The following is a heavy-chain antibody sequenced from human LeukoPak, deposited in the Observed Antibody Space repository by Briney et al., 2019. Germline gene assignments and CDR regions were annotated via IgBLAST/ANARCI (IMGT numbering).Heavy chain of an antibody. CDR2: IYYRGNT. V-gene: IGHV4-59*01. J-gene: IGHJ4*02. D-gene: IGHD3-10*01. CDR3: ATMVQGVHTYFGS. CDR1: GGSISSYY. Sequence: KPSETLSLTCTVSGGSISSYYWSWIRQPPGKGLEWIGYIYYRGNTNYNPSLKSRVTISLDTSKNQISLRLSSVTAADTAVYYCATMVQGVHTYFGSWGQGNLVAVSS.